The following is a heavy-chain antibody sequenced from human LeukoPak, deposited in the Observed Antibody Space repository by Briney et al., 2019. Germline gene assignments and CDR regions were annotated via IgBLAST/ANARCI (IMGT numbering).Heavy chain of an antibody. Sequence: PGGSLRLSCAASVNTFGNNCMHWVRQGPGKGLVWISRINSHGGGALYADSVKDRLTGSRHNAKNTLYLQMNSLRAEDTAVYYCARDVPHNWFDTWGQGTLVTVSS. J-gene: IGHJ5*02. V-gene: IGHV3-74*01. CDR2: INSHGGGA. CDR3: ARDVPHNWFDT. CDR1: VNTFGNNC.